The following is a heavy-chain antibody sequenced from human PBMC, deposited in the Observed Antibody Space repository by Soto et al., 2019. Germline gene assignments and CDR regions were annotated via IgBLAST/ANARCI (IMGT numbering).Heavy chain of an antibody. CDR3: TRDPYDFWRGYRLGVY. D-gene: IGHD3-3*01. Sequence: EVQLVESGGGLVKPGRSLRLSCTASGFTFGDYAMSWFRQAPGEGLEWVGCIRSQAYGGPTEYAASVKGRFTISRDDSKSIAYLQMNSLKTEDTAVYYCTRDPYDFWRGYRLGVYWGQGTLVTVSS. J-gene: IGHJ4*02. CDR1: GFTFGDYA. CDR2: IRSQAYGGPT. V-gene: IGHV3-49*05.